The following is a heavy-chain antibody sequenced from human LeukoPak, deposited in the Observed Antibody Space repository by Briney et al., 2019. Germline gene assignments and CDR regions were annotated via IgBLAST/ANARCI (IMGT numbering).Heavy chain of an antibody. V-gene: IGHV4-59*01. CDR3: ARGRGSYTFYFDY. CDR2: IYYSGST. D-gene: IGHD1-26*01. CDR1: GGSISSYY. J-gene: IGHJ4*02. Sequence: SETLSLTCTVSGGSISSYYWSWIRQPPGKGLEWIGYIYYSGSTNYNASLKSRVTISVDTSKNQFSLKLSSVTAADTAVYYCARGRGSYTFYFDYWGQGTLVTVSS.